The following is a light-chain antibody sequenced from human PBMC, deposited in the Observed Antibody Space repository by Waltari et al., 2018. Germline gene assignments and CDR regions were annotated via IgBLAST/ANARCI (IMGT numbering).Light chain of an antibody. CDR1: ELPRPY. Sequence: SYELPQPPSVSVSPGQTARITCSGDELPRPYVCWYQKKAGQAPLMVMYKDNERPSGIPDRFSGSGSGTTITLTISDVQAEDEADYYCQSADRSGSQWVFGGGTKLTVL. CDR3: QSADRSGSQWV. CDR2: KDN. V-gene: IGLV3-25*03. J-gene: IGLJ3*02.